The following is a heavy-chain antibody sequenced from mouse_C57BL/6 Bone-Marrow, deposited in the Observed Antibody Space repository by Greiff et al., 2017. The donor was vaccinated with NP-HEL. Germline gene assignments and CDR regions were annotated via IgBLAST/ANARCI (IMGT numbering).Heavy chain of an antibody. Sequence: VQLQQSGAELVRPGASVKLSCTASGFNIKDDYMHWVKQRPEQGLEWIGWIDPENGDTEYASKVQGKATITADPSSHTAYLQLSSLTSEDTAVYYCTQTAQAPYAMDYWGQGTSVTVSS. CDR3: TQTAQAPYAMDY. J-gene: IGHJ4*01. D-gene: IGHD3-2*02. CDR2: IDPENGDT. CDR1: GFNIKDDY. V-gene: IGHV14-4*01.